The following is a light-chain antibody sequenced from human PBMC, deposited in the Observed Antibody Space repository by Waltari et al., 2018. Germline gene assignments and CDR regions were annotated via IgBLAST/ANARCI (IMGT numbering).Light chain of an antibody. J-gene: IGKJ2*01. CDR3: QQSSSSLMYS. CDR1: QSIRTY. V-gene: IGKV1-39*01. Sequence: DIQMTQSPSSLSASVGDRVTITCRASQSIRTYLRWYQQKPGKAPRVLIYGASSLQSGVPSRFSGSGSGTEFTLTISSLQPEDFATYYCQQSSSSLMYSFGQVTKLEIK. CDR2: GAS.